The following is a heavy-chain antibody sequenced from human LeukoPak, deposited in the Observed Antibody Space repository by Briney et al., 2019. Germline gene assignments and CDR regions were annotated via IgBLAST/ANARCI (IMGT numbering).Heavy chain of an antibody. CDR1: GGSISSYY. Sequence: SETLSLTCTVSGGSISSYYWSWIRQPPGKGLEWIGYIYTSGSTNYNPSLKSRVTISVDTSKNQFSLKLSSVTAADTAVYYCARQGNRSGYCTSTSCRSYYYYMDVWGKGTTVTVSS. D-gene: IGHD2-2*01. CDR2: IYTSGST. V-gene: IGHV4-4*09. J-gene: IGHJ6*03. CDR3: ARQGNRSGYCTSTSCRSYYYYMDV.